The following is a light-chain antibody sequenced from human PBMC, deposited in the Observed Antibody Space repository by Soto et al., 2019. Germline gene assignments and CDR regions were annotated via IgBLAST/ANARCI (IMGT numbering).Light chain of an antibody. CDR1: QSVSSY. J-gene: IGKJ1*01. CDR3: QHYNYWPPKT. Sequence: EIVLTQSPATLSLSPGERATLSCRASQSVSSYLAWYQQKPGQAPRLLIYDASNRATGIPARFSGSRSGAEFTLTINSLQSEDFAVYYCQHYNYWPPKTFGQGTKVDIK. V-gene: IGKV3-11*01. CDR2: DAS.